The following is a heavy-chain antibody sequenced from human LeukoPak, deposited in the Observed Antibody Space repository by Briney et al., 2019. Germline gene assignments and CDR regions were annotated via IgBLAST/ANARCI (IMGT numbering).Heavy chain of an antibody. Sequence: PSETLSLTSTVSGGSVNKYYWSWIRQPPGKGLEGIGYVYSSGITNYNVSLKRRVTISVDTSKNQYSLRLTSMTAVDADAYSCPRRLKPKDTWSYFDRWGQGTLVTVSS. CDR1: GGSVNKYY. J-gene: IGHJ4*02. CDR3: PRRLKPKDTWSYFDR. D-gene: IGHD3-3*01. V-gene: IGHV4-4*08. CDR2: VYSSGIT.